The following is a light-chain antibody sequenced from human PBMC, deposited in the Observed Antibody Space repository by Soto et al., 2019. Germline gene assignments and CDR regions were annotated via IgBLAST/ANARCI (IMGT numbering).Light chain of an antibody. CDR1: GSDIGGYNY. J-gene: IGLJ2*01. Sequence: QSALTQPASVSGSPGQSITISCTGTGSDIGGYNYVSWYQQHPGKAPKPLIYEVTHRPSGVSDRFSGSKSANTAALTISGLQAEDEADYYCVSYTSSTTHVVFGGGTKLTVL. CDR2: EVT. V-gene: IGLV2-14*01. CDR3: VSYTSSTTHVV.